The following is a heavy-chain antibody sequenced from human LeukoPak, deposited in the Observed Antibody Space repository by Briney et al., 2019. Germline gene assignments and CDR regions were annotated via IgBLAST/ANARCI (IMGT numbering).Heavy chain of an antibody. CDR3: ARGVRGSYGTDL. CDR2: INHEGGGI. D-gene: IGHD1-26*01. V-gene: IGHV3-7*01. Sequence: GGSLRLSCAASGFTFSESWMTWVRQVPGQGLEWVAHINHEGGGIQYVDSVKGRFTISRDNAMNTLYLHLNSLRAEDTAVYYCARGVRGSYGTDLWGQGTLVTVSS. J-gene: IGHJ5*02. CDR1: GFTFSESW.